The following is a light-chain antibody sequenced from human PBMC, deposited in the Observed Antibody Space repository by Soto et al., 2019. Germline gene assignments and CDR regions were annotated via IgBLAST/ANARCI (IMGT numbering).Light chain of an antibody. CDR1: SSDVGGYNY. Sequence: QSVLTQPASVSASPGQSITVSCTGTSSDVGGYNYVSWYQQHPGKAPKLMIYDVSDRPSGISNRFSASKSGNTASLTISGLQAEDEADYYCSSYTTSNTRQIVFGTGTKVTVL. V-gene: IGLV2-14*03. CDR2: DVS. CDR3: SSYTTSNTRQIV. J-gene: IGLJ1*01.